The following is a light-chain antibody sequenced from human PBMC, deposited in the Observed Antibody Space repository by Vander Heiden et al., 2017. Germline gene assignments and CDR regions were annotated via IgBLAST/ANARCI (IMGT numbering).Light chain of an antibody. CDR1: QGIRND. J-gene: IGKJ2*01. CDR2: AAS. CDR3: QQDNNYPHT. V-gene: IGKV1-6*01. Sequence: ATQRTPSPSSLSASVGDRVTITCRASQGIRNDLGWYQQKPGKAPKLLIYAASSLQSGVPSRFSGSGSGTDFTLTISSLQPEDFATYYCQQDNNYPHTFGQGTKLEIK.